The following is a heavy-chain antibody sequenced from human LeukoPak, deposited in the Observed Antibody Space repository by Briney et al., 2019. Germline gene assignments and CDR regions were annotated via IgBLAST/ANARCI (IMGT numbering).Heavy chain of an antibody. V-gene: IGHV3-30-3*01. CDR3: ARGLRWLQPPSDY. CDR2: ISYDGSNK. D-gene: IGHD5-24*01. Sequence: GGSLRLSCAASGFTFSSYAMPWVRQAPGKGLEWVAVISYDGSNKYYADSVKGRFTISRDNSKNTLYLQMNSLRAEDTAVYYCARGLRWLQPPSDYWGQGTLVTVSS. CDR1: GFTFSSYA. J-gene: IGHJ4*02.